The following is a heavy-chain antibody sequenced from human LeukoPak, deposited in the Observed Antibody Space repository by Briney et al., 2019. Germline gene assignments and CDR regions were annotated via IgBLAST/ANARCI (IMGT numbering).Heavy chain of an antibody. CDR2: ISYDGSNK. D-gene: IGHD5-18*01. Sequence: GRSLRLSCAASGFTFSSYAMHWVRQAPGKGLEWVAVISYDGSNKYYADSVKGRFTISRDNSKNTLYLQMNSLRAEDTAVYYCARDGKAAMGGYYYYYMDVWGKGTTVTVSS. CDR3: ARDGKAAMGGYYYYYMDV. J-gene: IGHJ6*03. V-gene: IGHV3-30*01. CDR1: GFTFSSYA.